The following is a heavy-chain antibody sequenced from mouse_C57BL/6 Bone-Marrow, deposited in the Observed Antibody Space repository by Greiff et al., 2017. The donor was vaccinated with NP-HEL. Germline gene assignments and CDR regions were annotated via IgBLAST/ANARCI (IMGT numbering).Heavy chain of an antibody. D-gene: IGHD1-1*01. V-gene: IGHV1-22*01. Sequence: EVQLQQSGPELVKPGASVKMSCKASGYTFTDYNMHWVKQSHGKSLEWIGYINPNNGGTSYNQKFKGKATLTVNKSSSTAYMELRSLTSEDSAVYYCARRVRSGWYFDVWGTGTTVTVSS. CDR1: GYTFTDYN. J-gene: IGHJ1*03. CDR3: ARRVRSGWYFDV. CDR2: INPNNGGT.